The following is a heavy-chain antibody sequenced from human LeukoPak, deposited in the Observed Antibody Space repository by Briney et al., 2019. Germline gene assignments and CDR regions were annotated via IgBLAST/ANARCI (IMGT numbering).Heavy chain of an antibody. CDR2: IWYGGSNK. CDR1: GFTFSSYG. Sequence: PGGSLRLSCAASGFTFSSYGMHWVRQAPGKGLEWVAVIWYGGSNKYYADSVKGRFTISRDNSKNTLYLQMNSLRAEDTAVYYCAKGSSSTGGPIDYWGQGTLVTVSS. D-gene: IGHD2-2*01. V-gene: IGHV3-30*02. CDR3: AKGSSSTGGPIDY. J-gene: IGHJ4*02.